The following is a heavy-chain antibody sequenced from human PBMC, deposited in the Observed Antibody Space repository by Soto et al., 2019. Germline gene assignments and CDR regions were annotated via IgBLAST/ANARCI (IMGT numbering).Heavy chain of an antibody. CDR1: GFTFSSYG. Sequence: GGSLRLSCAASGFTFSSYGMPWVRQAPGKGLEWVTVISYDGKVAYYADSVKGRFTISRDNAKNTVYLQMDSLRAEDTALYYCARVNDPDDYWGQGTLVTVSS. D-gene: IGHD1-1*01. CDR3: ARVNDPDDY. CDR2: ISYDGKVA. V-gene: IGHV3-30*03. J-gene: IGHJ4*02.